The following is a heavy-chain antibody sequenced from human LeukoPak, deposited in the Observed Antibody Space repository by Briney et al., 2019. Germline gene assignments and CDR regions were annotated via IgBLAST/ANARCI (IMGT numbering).Heavy chain of an antibody. CDR2: INPNTGGT. D-gene: IGHD3-22*01. CDR1: GYTFTGYY. CDR3: AREGSDSSGYQDS. J-gene: IGHJ4*02. Sequence: ASVKVSCKASGYTFTGYYMHWVRRAPGQGLEWMGWINPNTGGTNYAQKFQGRVTMTRDTSINTAYMELSRLRSDDTAMYYCAREGSDSSGYQDSWGQGTLVTVSS. V-gene: IGHV1-2*02.